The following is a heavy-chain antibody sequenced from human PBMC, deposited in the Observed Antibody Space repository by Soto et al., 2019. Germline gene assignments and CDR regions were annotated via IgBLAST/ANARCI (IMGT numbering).Heavy chain of an antibody. J-gene: IGHJ5*02. Sequence: QEQLQESGPGLVKPSQTLSLTCTVSGGSISSGDYYWSWIRPPPGKGLEWIGYIYYSGSTYYNPSLKSRVTISVDTSKNQFSLKLSSVTAADTAVYYCAGLQSMRLSGLDPWGQGTLVTVSS. CDR3: AGLQSMRLSGLDP. D-gene: IGHD3-16*02. CDR1: GGSISSGDYY. CDR2: IYYSGST. V-gene: IGHV4-30-4*01.